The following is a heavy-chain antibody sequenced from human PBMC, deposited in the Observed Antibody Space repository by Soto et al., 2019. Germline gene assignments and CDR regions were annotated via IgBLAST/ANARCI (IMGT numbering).Heavy chain of an antibody. D-gene: IGHD2-2*01. J-gene: IGHJ4*02. Sequence: SETLRLPSAVDGGTFSGYCWRWIRQPPGKGLEWIGEINHSGSTNYNPSLKSRVTISVDTSKNQFSLKLSSVTAADTAVYYCRQYQLLLSFDYWGQGTLVTVSS. CDR2: INHSGST. CDR3: RQYQLLLSFDY. V-gene: IGHV4-34*08. CDR1: GGTFSGYC.